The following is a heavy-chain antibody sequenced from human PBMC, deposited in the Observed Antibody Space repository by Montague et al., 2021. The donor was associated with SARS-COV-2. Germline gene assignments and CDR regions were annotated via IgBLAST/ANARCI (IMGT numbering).Heavy chain of an antibody. V-gene: IGHV3-33*01. D-gene: IGHD2-15*01. CDR2: IWYDGSNK. J-gene: IGHJ5*02. Sequence: SLRLSCAASGFTFSSYGMHWVRQAPGKGLEWVALIWYDGSNKYYADSXXGRFTISRDNSKNTLYLQMNSLRAEDTAVYYCAREFGHCSGGHCYSAWGQGTLVTVSS. CDR3: AREFGHCSGGHCYSA. CDR1: GFTFSSYG.